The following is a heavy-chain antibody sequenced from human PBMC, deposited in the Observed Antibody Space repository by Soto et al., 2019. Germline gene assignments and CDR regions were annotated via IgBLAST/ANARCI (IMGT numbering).Heavy chain of an antibody. D-gene: IGHD2-21*01. CDR1: GFTFSSYG. J-gene: IGHJ4*02. V-gene: IGHV3-30*18. CDR3: AKGSGLGDSHFDY. Sequence: QVQLVESGGGVVQPGRSLRLSCAASGFTFSSYGMHWVRQAPGKGLEGAAVISYDGSNKYYADSVKGRFIISRDNSKNTLYLQMNSLRAEDTAVYYCAKGSGLGDSHFDYWGQGTLVTVSS. CDR2: ISYDGSNK.